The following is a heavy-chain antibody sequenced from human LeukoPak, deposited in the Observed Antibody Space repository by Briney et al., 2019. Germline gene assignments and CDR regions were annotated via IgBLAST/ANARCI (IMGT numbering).Heavy chain of an antibody. V-gene: IGHV1-2*06. J-gene: IGHJ4*02. CDR2: ISPNNGDT. D-gene: IGHD1-26*01. CDR3: VREITRATTYFDS. CDR1: GYTFTGYY. Sequence: ASVKVSCTASGYTFTGYYIHWVRQAPGQGLEWMGRISPNNGDTNYAQKFPGRVTLTRDTSIGTAYMELSSLRSDDTAMYYCVREITRATTYFDSWGQGTLVTVSS.